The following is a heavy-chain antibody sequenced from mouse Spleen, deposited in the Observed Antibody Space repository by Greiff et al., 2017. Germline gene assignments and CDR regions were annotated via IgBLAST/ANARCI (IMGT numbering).Heavy chain of an antibody. Sequence: EVMLVESGGGLVKPGGSLKLSCAASGFTFSSYAMSWVRQTPEKRLEWVATISSGGSYTYYPDSVKGRFTISRDNAKNTLYLQMSSLRSEDTAMYYCARRKYGNYFDYWGQGTTLTVSS. J-gene: IGHJ2*01. V-gene: IGHV5-9-1*01. CDR3: ARRKYGNYFDY. D-gene: IGHD2-1*01. CDR2: ISSGGSYT. CDR1: GFTFSSYA.